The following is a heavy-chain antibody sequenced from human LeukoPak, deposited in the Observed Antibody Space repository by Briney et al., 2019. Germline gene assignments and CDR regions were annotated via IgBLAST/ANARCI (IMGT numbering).Heavy chain of an antibody. V-gene: IGHV3-30*02. CDR1: GFIFSNAW. Sequence: PGGSLRLSCAASGFIFSNAWMSWVRQAPGKGLEWVAFIRFDGTETYYADSVKGRFTVSRDNSQNTLHLQMNSLRIEDTASYYCAKDQAGYWGQGTLVTVSS. J-gene: IGHJ4*02. CDR2: IRFDGTET. CDR3: AKDQAGY.